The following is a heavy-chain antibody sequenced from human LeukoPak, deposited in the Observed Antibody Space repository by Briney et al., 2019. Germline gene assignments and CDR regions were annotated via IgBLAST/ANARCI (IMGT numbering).Heavy chain of an antibody. CDR3: VKDRFYDFDY. D-gene: IGHD3-16*01. J-gene: IGHJ4*02. V-gene: IGHV3-48*01. CDR2: ISSSSSTI. Sequence: PGGSLRLSCAASGFTFSSYSMNWVRQAPGKGLEWISYISSSSSTIYYADSVKGRFAISRDQSRTTVYLQMNSLRTEDTAFYYRVKDRFYDFDYWGQGTLVTVSS. CDR1: GFTFSSYS.